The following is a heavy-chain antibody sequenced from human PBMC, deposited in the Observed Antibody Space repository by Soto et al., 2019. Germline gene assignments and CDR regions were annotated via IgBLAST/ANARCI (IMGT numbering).Heavy chain of an antibody. V-gene: IGHV3-11*01. CDR2: ISSSGSTI. Sequence: QVQLVESGGGLVKPGGSLRLSCAASGFTFSDYYMSWIRQAPGKGLEWVSYISSSGSTIYYADSVKGRFTISRDNAKNSLYLQMNSLRAEDTAVYYCARYRDDYDGRKYYYYYYMDVWGKGTTVTVSS. D-gene: IGHD4-17*01. J-gene: IGHJ6*03. CDR1: GFTFSDYY. CDR3: ARYRDDYDGRKYYYYYYMDV.